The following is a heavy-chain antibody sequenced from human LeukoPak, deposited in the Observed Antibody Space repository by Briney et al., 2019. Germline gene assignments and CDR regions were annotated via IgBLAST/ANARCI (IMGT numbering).Heavy chain of an antibody. D-gene: IGHD2-15*01. J-gene: IGHJ4*02. CDR3: ARGQWWSYYFDY. V-gene: IGHV3-21*01. CDR2: ISSSSSYI. CDR1: GFTFSSYS. Sequence: PGGSLRLSCAASGFTFSSYSMNWVRQAPGKGLEWVSSISSSSSYIYYADSVKGRFTISRDNAKNSLYLQMNSLRAEDTAVCYCARGQWWSYYFDYWGQGTLATVSS.